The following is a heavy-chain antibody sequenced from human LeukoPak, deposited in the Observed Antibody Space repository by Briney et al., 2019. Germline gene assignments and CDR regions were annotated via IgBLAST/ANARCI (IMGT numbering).Heavy chain of an antibody. D-gene: IGHD2-2*01. CDR2: IKSKTDGGTT. CDR3: TTDCLYCSSTSCYSFDY. CDR1: GFTFSNAW. Sequence: GGSLRLSCAASGFTFSNAWMSWVRQAPGKGLEWVGRIKSKTDGGTTDYAAPVKDRFTISRDDSKNTLYLQMNSLKTEDTAVYYCTTDCLYCSSTSCYSFDYWGQGTLVTVSS. V-gene: IGHV3-15*01. J-gene: IGHJ4*02.